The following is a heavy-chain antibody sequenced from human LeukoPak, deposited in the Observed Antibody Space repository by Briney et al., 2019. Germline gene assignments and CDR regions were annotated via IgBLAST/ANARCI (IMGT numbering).Heavy chain of an antibody. J-gene: IGHJ4*02. V-gene: IGHV3-73*01. CDR2: IRSKANSYAT. D-gene: IGHD6-19*01. CDR3: TRQAVAGTFDY. Sequence: RGSLKLSCAASGFTFSGSAMHWVRQASGKGLEWVGRIRSKANSYATAYAASVKGRFTISRDDSKNTAYLQMNSLKTEDTAVYYCTRQAVAGTFDYWGQGTLVTVFS. CDR1: GFTFSGSA.